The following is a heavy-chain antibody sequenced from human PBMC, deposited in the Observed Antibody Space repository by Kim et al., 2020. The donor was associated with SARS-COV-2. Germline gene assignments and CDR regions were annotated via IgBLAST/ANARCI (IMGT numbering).Heavy chain of an antibody. CDR1: GGSISSSSYY. CDR3: ARGASNWGLYDTEVGFDY. J-gene: IGHJ4*02. D-gene: IGHD7-27*01. CDR2: IYYSGST. V-gene: IGHV4-39*07. Sequence: SETLSLTCTVSGGSISSSSYYWGWIRQPPGKGLEWIGSIYYSGSTYYNPSLKSRVTISVDTSKNQFSLKLSSVTAADTAVYYCARGASNWGLYDTEVGFDYWGQGTLVTVSS.